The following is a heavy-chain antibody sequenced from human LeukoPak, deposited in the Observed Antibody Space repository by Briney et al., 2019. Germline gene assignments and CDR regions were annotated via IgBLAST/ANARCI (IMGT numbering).Heavy chain of an antibody. CDR3: AGGPDRAKVGY. CDR2: IYYSGTT. CDR1: SGSISSADYY. V-gene: IGHV4-31*03. J-gene: IGHJ4*02. D-gene: IGHD1-26*01. Sequence: SETLSLTCTVSSGSISSADYYWNWVRQHPGKGLEWIGYIYYSGTTLYNPSLKSRISISLDTSKNQFSLRLSSVTAADTAVYYCAGGPDRAKVGYWGQGALVTVSS.